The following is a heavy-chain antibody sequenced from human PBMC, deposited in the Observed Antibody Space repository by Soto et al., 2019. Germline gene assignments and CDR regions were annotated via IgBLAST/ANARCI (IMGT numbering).Heavy chain of an antibody. CDR1: GFTFSSYA. D-gene: IGHD1-7*01. CDR3: ARVSTGTAWDYYGMDV. CDR2: ISYDGSNK. Sequence: GGSLRLSCAASGFTFSSYAMHWVRQAPGKGLEWVAVISYDGSNKYYADSVKGRFTISRDNSKNTLYLQMNSLRAEDTAVYYCARVSTGTAWDYYGMDVWGQGTTVTVSS. J-gene: IGHJ6*02. V-gene: IGHV3-30-3*01.